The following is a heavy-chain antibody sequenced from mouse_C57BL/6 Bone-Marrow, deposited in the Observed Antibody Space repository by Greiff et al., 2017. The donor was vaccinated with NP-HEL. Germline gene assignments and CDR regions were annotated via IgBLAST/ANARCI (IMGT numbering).Heavy chain of an antibody. Sequence: EVQLQESGPVLVKPGASVKMSCKASGYTFTDYYMNWVKQSHGKSLEWIGVINPYNGGTSYNQKFKGKATLTVDKSSSTAYMELNSLTSEDSAVYYCARSGFYAWNYWGQGTTLTVSS. CDR2: INPYNGGT. V-gene: IGHV1-19*01. D-gene: IGHD2-3*01. CDR3: ARSGFYAWNY. CDR1: GYTFTDYY. J-gene: IGHJ2*01.